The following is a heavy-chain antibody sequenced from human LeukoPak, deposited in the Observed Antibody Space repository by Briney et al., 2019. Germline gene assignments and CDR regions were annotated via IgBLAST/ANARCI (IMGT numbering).Heavy chain of an antibody. CDR3: AKPGTDSSFDYYYYMDV. V-gene: IGHV3-23*01. Sequence: GGSLRLPCAASGFLFSPYAMSWVREARGKGLECVTDISGSGGSTYNADSVKGRFTISRDNSKKTLYLQMNSLRAEDTAVYYCAKPGTDSSFDYYYYMDVWGKGTTVTVSS. D-gene: IGHD1-7*01. CDR1: GFLFSPYA. J-gene: IGHJ6*03. CDR2: ISGSGGST.